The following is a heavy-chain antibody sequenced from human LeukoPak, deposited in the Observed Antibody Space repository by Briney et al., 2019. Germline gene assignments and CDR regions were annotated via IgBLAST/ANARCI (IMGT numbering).Heavy chain of an antibody. Sequence: PSETLSLTCTVSGGSISSSSYYWGWIRQPPGKGLEWIGSIYYSGSTYYNPSLKSRVTISVDTSKNQFSLKLSSVTAADTAVYYCARHYYDFWSGYRDWGQGTLVTVSS. D-gene: IGHD3-3*01. J-gene: IGHJ4*02. CDR3: ARHYYDFWSGYRD. CDR1: GGSISSSSYY. CDR2: IYYSGST. V-gene: IGHV4-39*01.